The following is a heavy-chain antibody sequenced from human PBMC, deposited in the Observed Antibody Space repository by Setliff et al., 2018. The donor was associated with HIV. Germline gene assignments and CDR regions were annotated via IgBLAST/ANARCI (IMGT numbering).Heavy chain of an antibody. CDR2: TSPYSGHK. D-gene: IGHD3-3*01. CDR3: ARGDFALGQ. V-gene: IGHV1-18*01. J-gene: IGHJ4*02. CDR1: GYTFSNSA. Sequence: VASVKVSCKASGYTFSNSAITWVRQAPGQGLEWMGWTSPYSGHKKYAQNLQGRVTLTTDTSTNTAYIELRDLRSDDTAVYYCARGDFALGQWGQGTLVTVSS.